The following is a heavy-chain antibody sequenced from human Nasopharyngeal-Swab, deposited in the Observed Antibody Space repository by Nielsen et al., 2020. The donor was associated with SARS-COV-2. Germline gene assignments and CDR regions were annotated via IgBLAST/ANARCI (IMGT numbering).Heavy chain of an antibody. CDR2: INNSGST. D-gene: IGHD3-22*01. Sequence: PGKGLEWIGEINNSGSTNYNPSLKSRVTISVDTSKNQFSLKLSSVTAADTAVYYCARERGGPRDDSSGYLYYFDYWGQGTLVTVSS. J-gene: IGHJ4*02. CDR3: ARERGGPRDDSSGYLYYFDY. V-gene: IGHV4-34*01.